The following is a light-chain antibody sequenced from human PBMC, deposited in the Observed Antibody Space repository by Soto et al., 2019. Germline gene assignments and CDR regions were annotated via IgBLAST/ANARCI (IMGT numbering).Light chain of an antibody. V-gene: IGKV1-9*01. CDR3: QQTNYFTRA. CDR1: QGISTL. CDR2: AAS. J-gene: IGKJ1*01. Sequence: QLTHYPTSPSSSSGDRDTITWGASQGISTLLAWYQQKPGKAPKLLIYAASSLQSGVPSRFSGIGSGTDFTLTLSGLQKEDCATYDGQQTNYFTRAFGQGTKVDIK.